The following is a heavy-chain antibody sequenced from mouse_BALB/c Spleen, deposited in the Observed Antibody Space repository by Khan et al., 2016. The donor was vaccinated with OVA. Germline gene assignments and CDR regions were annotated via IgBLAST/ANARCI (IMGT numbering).Heavy chain of an antibody. CDR1: GFSLTTYG. Sequence: VQLQESGPGLVRPSQTLSITCTVSGFSLTTYGVHWVRQSPGKGLEWLGVIRSAGKTAYNAAFISRLSITKDNSKSQVFFKLNSMQADDIAMYYCARNSYMYDFTYWGQGTLVTVSA. CDR3: ARNSYMYDFTY. V-gene: IGHV2-2*01. D-gene: IGHD2-14*01. J-gene: IGHJ3*01. CDR2: IRSAGKT.